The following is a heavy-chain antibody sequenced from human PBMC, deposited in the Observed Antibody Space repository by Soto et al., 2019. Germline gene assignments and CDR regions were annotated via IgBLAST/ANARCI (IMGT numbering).Heavy chain of an antibody. Sequence: GKGLEWVANIKQDGSEKYDVDSVKGRFTISRDNAKNSLYLQMNSLRAEDTAVYYFAFFFRASDDIRAVRSVSAFLLNRSSDL. CDR2: IKQDGSEK. D-gene: IGHD2-2*01. J-gene: IGHJ2*01. CDR3: AFFFRASDDIRAVRSVSAFLLNRSSDL. V-gene: IGHV3-7*01.